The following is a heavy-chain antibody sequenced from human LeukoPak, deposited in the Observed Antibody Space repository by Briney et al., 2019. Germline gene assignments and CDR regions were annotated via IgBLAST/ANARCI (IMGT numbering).Heavy chain of an antibody. CDR3: AKAASLKSSSSQIPWLDY. J-gene: IGHJ4*02. CDR2: IRYDGSNK. D-gene: IGHD6-13*01. Sequence: PGGSLRLSCAASGFSFTTYGMHWVRQAPGKGLEWVAFIRYDGSNKYYADSVKGRFTISRDNSKNTLYLQMNSLRAEDTAVYYCAKAASLKSSSSQIPWLDYWGQGTLVTVSS. V-gene: IGHV3-30*02. CDR1: GFSFTTYG.